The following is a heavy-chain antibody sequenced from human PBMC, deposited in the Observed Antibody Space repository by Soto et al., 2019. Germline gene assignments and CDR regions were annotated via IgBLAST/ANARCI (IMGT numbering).Heavy chain of an antibody. CDR1: GFTFSDYA. CDR2: VSHDGRNT. J-gene: IGHJ4*02. V-gene: IGHV3-30*03. CDR3: ARGGRQWLVTSDFNY. Sequence: VQLVESGGGVVQPGRSLRLSCAASGFTFSDYAMHWVRQAPGKGLEWVAVVSHDGRNTHYADSVKGRFTISRDSSKNTVSLEITSLRAAATAVDYCARGGRQWLVTSDFNYWGQGALVTVSS. D-gene: IGHD6-19*01.